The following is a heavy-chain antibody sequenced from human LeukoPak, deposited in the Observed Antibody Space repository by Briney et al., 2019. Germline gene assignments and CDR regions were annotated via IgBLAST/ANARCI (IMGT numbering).Heavy chain of an antibody. D-gene: IGHD4-23*01. CDR3: ARGRPHGNDY. CDR1: GFTVSSNY. CDR2: LYSDGTT. J-gene: IGHJ4*02. V-gene: IGHV3-53*01. Sequence: PGGSLRLSCAASGFTVSSNYMSWVRQAPGKGLEWVSVLYSDGTTYYADSVKGRFTISRDNSKNTLYLQMSNLRVEDTAVYYCARGRPHGNDYWGQGTLVTVSS.